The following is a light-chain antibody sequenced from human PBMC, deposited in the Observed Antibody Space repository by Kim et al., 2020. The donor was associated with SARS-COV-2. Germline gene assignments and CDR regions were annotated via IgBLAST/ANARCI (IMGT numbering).Light chain of an antibody. J-gene: IGKJ1*01. Sequence: DIQMTQSPSTLSASVGDRVTITCRASQSIGSWLAWYQQNPGKAPKLLMYKASSLESGVPSRFSGSGSGTEFTLTISSLQPDDFATYYCQQYITSWTFGQGTKVDIK. CDR1: QSIGSW. CDR2: KAS. V-gene: IGKV1-5*03. CDR3: QQYITSWT.